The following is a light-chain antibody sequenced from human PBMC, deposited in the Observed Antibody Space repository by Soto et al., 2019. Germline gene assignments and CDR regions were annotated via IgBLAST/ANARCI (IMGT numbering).Light chain of an antibody. J-gene: IGKJ4*01. CDR2: DAS. CDR3: QQRGNWPLT. Sequence: EIVLTQSPSTLSFSPLERSTLSCRASQSVNNYLAWYQQKPGQAPRLLIYDASNRATGIPARFSGSGSGTDFTLTISSLEPEDFAVYYCQQRGNWPLTFGGGTKVDIK. V-gene: IGKV3-11*01. CDR1: QSVNNY.